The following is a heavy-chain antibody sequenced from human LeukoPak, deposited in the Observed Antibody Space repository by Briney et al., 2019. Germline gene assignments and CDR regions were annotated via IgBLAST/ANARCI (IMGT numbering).Heavy chain of an antibody. D-gene: IGHD6-19*01. Sequence: GGSLRLSCAASGFTLSGYSMNWVRQAPGKGLEWVSSISSSSSYIYYADSVKGRFTISRDNAKNSLYLQMNSLRAEDTAVYYCARDRTPDEQWLVVGAPGNWGQGTLVTVSS. CDR3: ARDRTPDEQWLVVGAPGN. J-gene: IGHJ4*02. CDR2: ISSSSSYI. V-gene: IGHV3-21*01. CDR1: GFTLSGYS.